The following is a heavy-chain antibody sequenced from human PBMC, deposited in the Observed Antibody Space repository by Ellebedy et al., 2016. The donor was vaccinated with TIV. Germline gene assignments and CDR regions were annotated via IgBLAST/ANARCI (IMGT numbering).Heavy chain of an antibody. CDR2: IWHDGSKK. Sequence: GESLKISCAASGFTFSRDGMHWVRQAPGKGLEWVAVIWHDGSKKYYADSVKGRFTISRDNAKNTLYLQMNSLRAEDTAVYYCARDIPQRPNPARFDPWGQGTLVTVSS. D-gene: IGHD1-1*01. J-gene: IGHJ5*02. CDR1: GFTFSRDG. CDR3: ARDIPQRPNPARFDP. V-gene: IGHV3-33*01.